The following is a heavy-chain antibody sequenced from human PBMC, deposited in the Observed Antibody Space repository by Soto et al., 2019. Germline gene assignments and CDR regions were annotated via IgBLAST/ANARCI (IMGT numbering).Heavy chain of an antibody. J-gene: IGHJ3*02. CDR3: ASCSGGSCYSAGLRAFDI. Sequence: ASVKVSCKASGYTFTSYDINWVRQATGQGLEWMGWMNPSSGNTGYAQKFQGRVTMTRNTSISTAYMELSSLRSEDTAVYYCASCSGGSCYSAGLRAFDIWGQGTMVTVSS. CDR2: MNPSSGNT. CDR1: GYTFTSYD. V-gene: IGHV1-8*01. D-gene: IGHD2-15*01.